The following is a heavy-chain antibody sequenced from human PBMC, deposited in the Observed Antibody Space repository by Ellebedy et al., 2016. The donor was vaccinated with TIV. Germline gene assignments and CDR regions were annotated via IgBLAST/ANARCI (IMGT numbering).Heavy chain of an antibody. CDR3: ARDQYYDILTGLGSPDV. D-gene: IGHD3-9*01. CDR2: IYPGDSDT. J-gene: IGHJ6*02. Sequence: GESLKISCKGSGYNFTSYWIGWVRQMPGKGLEWMGIIYPGDSDTRYSPSFQGQVTISADKSISTAYLQWSSLKASDTAMYYCARDQYYDILTGLGSPDVWGQGTTVTVSS. CDR1: GYNFTSYW. V-gene: IGHV5-51*01.